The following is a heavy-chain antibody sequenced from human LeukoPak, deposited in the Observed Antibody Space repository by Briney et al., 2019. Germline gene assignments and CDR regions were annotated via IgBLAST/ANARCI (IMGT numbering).Heavy chain of an antibody. CDR2: IYPGDSDT. J-gene: IGHJ3*02. D-gene: IGHD1-26*01. CDR1: GYSFTSYW. CDR3: ASAVGATRDAFDI. Sequence: GESLKISCKGSGYSFTSYWIGWVRQMPGKGLEWMGIIYPGDSDTRYSPSFQGQVTISADKSTSTAYLQWSSLKASDTAMYHCASAVGATRDAFDIWGQGTMVTVSS. V-gene: IGHV5-51*01.